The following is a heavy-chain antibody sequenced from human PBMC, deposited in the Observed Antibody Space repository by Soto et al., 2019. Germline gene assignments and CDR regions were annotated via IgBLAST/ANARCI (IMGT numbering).Heavy chain of an antibody. CDR2: INPNSGGT. D-gene: IGHD3-10*01. CDR3: ARSSPITMVRGVPSSYFDY. V-gene: IGHV1-2*04. J-gene: IGHJ4*02. Sequence: QVQLVQSGAEVKKPGASVKVSCKASGYTFTGYYMHWVRQAPGQGLEWMGWINPNSGGTNYAQKFQGWVTMTRDTSISTAYMEMSRLRSDDTAVYYCARSSPITMVRGVPSSYFDYWGQGTLVTVSS. CDR1: GYTFTGYY.